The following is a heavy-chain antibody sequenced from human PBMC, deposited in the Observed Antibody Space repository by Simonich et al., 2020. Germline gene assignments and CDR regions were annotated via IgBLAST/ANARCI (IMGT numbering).Heavy chain of an antibody. J-gene: IGHJ2*01. CDR1: GFTFSGYW. D-gene: IGHD7-27*01. CDR2: IKSDGSST. V-gene: IGHV3-74*01. CDR3: AREAGDLWYFDL. Sequence: EVQLVESGGGLVQPGGSLRLSCAASGFTFSGYWMHWVRQAPGKGLLWVSRIKSDGSSTSDANSGKGRFTISRDNAKNTLYLQMNSLRAEDTAVYYCAREAGDLWYFDLWGRGTLVTVSS.